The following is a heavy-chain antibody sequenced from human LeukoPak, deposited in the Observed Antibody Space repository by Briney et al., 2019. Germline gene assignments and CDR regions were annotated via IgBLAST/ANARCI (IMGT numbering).Heavy chain of an antibody. CDR2: INHSGST. J-gene: IGHJ3*02. D-gene: IGHD5-12*01. V-gene: IGHV4-34*01. CDR3: ARGDPGYSGYGWGAFDI. CDR1: GGSISSYY. Sequence: PSETLSLTCTVSGGSISSYYWSWIRQPPGKGLEWIGEINHSGSTNYNPSLKSRVTISVDTSKNQFSLKLSSVTAADTAVYYCARGDPGYSGYGWGAFDIWGQGTMVTVSS.